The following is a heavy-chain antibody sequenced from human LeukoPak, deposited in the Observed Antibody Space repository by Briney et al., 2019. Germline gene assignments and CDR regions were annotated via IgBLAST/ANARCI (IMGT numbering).Heavy chain of an antibody. J-gene: IGHJ4*02. CDR2: ISGSGGST. Sequence: GGSLRLSCAASGFTFSSYAMSWVRQAPGKGLEWVSAISGSGGSTYYADSVKGRFTISRDNSKNTLYLKMNSLRAEDTAVYYCPKDPTQGLRYFDWFSHYFDSWGQETLVTVSS. CDR3: PKDPTQGLRYFDWFSHYFDS. CDR1: GFTFSSYA. D-gene: IGHD3-9*01. V-gene: IGHV3-23*01.